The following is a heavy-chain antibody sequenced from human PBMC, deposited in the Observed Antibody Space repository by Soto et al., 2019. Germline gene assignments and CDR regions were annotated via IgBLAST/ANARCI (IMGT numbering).Heavy chain of an antibody. CDR2: IIPIFGTA. D-gene: IGHD3-3*01. Sequence: SVKVSCKASGGTFSSYAISWVRQAPGQGLEWMGGIIPIFGTANYAQKFQGRATITADESTSTAYMELSSLRSEDTAVYYCAIGITIFGVVTHYYYYGMDVWGQGTTVTVSS. J-gene: IGHJ6*02. CDR1: GGTFSSYA. CDR3: AIGITIFGVVTHYYYYGMDV. V-gene: IGHV1-69*13.